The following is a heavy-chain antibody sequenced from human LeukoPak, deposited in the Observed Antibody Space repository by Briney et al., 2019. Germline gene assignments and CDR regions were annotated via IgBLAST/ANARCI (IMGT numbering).Heavy chain of an antibody. CDR2: IKTKTDGGTT. J-gene: IGHJ4*02. CDR3: STGPGPAHHLDY. Sequence: NPGGSLRLSCAASGFTFSDAWMSWVRQAPGKGLEWVGRIKTKTDGGTTDFAAPVKGRFTISRDDSKNTLYLQLNSLKTEDTAMYYCSTGPGPAHHLDYWGQGTLVTVSS. D-gene: IGHD6-25*01. V-gene: IGHV3-15*01. CDR1: GFTFSDAW.